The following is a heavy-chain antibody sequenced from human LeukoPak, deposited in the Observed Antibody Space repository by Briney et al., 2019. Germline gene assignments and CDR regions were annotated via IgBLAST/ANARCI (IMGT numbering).Heavy chain of an antibody. J-gene: IGHJ4*02. CDR2: FSAYNGNT. CDR3: ARPVSSSLFRGLVY. D-gene: IGHD6-6*01. Sequence: ASVKVSCKASGYTFTSYGISWVRQAPGQGLEWMGWFSAYNGNTNYAQKFQGRVTMTTDTSTSTAYMELRSLRSDDTAVYYCARPVSSSLFRGLVYWGQGTLVTVSS. V-gene: IGHV1-18*01. CDR1: GYTFTSYG.